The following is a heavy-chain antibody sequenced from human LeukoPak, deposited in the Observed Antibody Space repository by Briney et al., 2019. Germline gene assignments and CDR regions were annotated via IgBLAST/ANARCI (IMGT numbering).Heavy chain of an antibody. CDR3: ATLTVGATTVDY. Sequence: GGSLRLSCAASGFTFSSYGMHWVRQAPGKGLEWVAFIRYDGSNKYYADSVKGRFTISRDNSKNTLYLQMNSLRAEDTAVYYCATLTVGATTVDYWGQGTLVTVSS. D-gene: IGHD1-26*01. CDR1: GFTFSSYG. J-gene: IGHJ4*02. CDR2: IRYDGSNK. V-gene: IGHV3-30*02.